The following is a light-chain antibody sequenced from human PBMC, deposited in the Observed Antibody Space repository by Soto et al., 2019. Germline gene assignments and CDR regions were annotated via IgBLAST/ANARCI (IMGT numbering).Light chain of an antibody. V-gene: IGLV3-25*03. CDR3: QSADSSGTLVV. CDR1: ALPKQY. Sequence: YELTQPPSVSVSPGQTARITCSGDALPKQYAYWYQQKPGQAPVLVIYKDSERPSGIPERFSGSSSGTTVTLTISGVQAEDEADYYCQSADSSGTLVVFGGGTKLTVL. J-gene: IGLJ2*01. CDR2: KDS.